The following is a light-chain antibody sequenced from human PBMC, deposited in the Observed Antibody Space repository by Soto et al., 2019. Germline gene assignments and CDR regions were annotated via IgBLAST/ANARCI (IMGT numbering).Light chain of an antibody. V-gene: IGKV3-11*01. CDR2: DIS. J-gene: IGKJ4*01. Sequence: IVLTQSPATLSLSPGERATLSCRASQTVTRFLAWYQQKPGQAPRLLIYDISNRAAGVPARFSGSGSGTDFTLTISSLAPEEFAVYYCQQRSFWLTFGGGTKVDIK. CDR1: QTVTRF. CDR3: QQRSFWLT.